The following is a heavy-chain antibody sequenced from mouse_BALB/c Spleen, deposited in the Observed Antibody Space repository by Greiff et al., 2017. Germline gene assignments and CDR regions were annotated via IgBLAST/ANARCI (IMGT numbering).Heavy chain of an antibody. Sequence: EVMLVESGGGLVQPGGSLRLSCATSGFTFTDYYMSWVRQPPGKALEWLGFIRNKANGYTTEYSASVKGRFTISRDNSQSILYLQMNTLRAEDSATYYCARAGSSYVWFAYWGQGTLVTVSA. D-gene: IGHD1-1*01. J-gene: IGHJ3*01. CDR3: ARAGSSYVWFAY. CDR2: IRNKANGYTT. V-gene: IGHV7-3*02. CDR1: GFTFTDYY.